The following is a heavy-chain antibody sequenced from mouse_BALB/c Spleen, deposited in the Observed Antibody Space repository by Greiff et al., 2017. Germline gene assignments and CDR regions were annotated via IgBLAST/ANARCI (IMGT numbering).Heavy chain of an antibody. CDR1: GFTFSSYT. J-gene: IGHJ3*01. CDR3: ARREITAWIAY. CDR2: ISNGGGST. Sequence: EVQLQESGGGLVQPGGSLKLSCAASGFTFSSYTMSWVRQTPEKRLEWVAYISNGGGSTYYPDTVKGRFTISRDNAKNTLYLQMSSLKSEDTAMYYCARREITAWIAYWGQGTLVTVSA. V-gene: IGHV5-12-2*01. D-gene: IGHD2-4*01.